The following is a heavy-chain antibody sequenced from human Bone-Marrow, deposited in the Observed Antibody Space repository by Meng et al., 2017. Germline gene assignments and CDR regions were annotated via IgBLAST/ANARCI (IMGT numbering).Heavy chain of an antibody. J-gene: IGHJ5*02. CDR2: INHSGST. CDR1: GGSFSGYY. Sequence: LQQWGAGLLKPSVTLSLTCAVYGGSFSGYYWSWIRQPPGKGLEWIGEINHSGSTNYNPSLKSRVTISVDTSKNQFSLKLSSVTAADTAVYYCARVGVVVITPNWFDPWGQGTLVTVSS. V-gene: IGHV4-34*01. CDR3: ARVGVVVITPNWFDP. D-gene: IGHD3-22*01.